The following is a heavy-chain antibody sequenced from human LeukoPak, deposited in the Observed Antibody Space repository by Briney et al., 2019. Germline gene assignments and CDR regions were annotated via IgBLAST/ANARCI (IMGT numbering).Heavy chain of an antibody. V-gene: IGHV6-1*01. D-gene: IGHD6-13*01. Sequence: SQTLSLTCAISGDSVSSNSAAWNRIRQSPSRGLEWLGRTYYRSKWYNDYAVSVKSRITINPDTSKNQFSLQLNSVTPEDTAVYYCARVRAAAGTYYYYGMDVWGQGTTVTVSS. CDR1: GDSVSSNSAA. CDR2: TYYRSKWYN. CDR3: ARVRAAAGTYYYYGMDV. J-gene: IGHJ6*02.